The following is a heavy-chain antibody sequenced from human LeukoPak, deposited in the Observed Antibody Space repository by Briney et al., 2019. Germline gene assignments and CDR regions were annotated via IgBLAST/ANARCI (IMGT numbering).Heavy chain of an antibody. Sequence: GASVKVSCKVSGYTLTELSMHWVRQAPGKGLEWMGGFDPEDGETIYAQKFQGRVTMTEDTSTDTAYMELSSLRSEDTAVYYCATDWHYDILTGFGYWGRGTLVTVSS. V-gene: IGHV1-24*01. D-gene: IGHD3-9*01. CDR3: ATDWHYDILTGFGY. CDR1: GYTLTELS. CDR2: FDPEDGET. J-gene: IGHJ4*02.